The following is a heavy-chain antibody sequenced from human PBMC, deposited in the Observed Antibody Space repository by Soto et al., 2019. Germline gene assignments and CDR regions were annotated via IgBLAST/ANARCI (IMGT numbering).Heavy chain of an antibody. J-gene: IGHJ6*02. CDR1: GGTFSSYT. D-gene: IGHD3-22*01. CDR3: AREYYYDSSGYYFHYYGMDV. V-gene: IGHV1-69*02. CDR2: IIPILGIA. Sequence: QVQLVQSGAEVKKPGSSVKVSCKASGGTFSSYTISWVRQAPGQGLEWMGRIIPILGIANYAQKFQGRVTITADKSTSTAYMELSSLRSEDTAVYYCAREYYYDSSGYYFHYYGMDVWGQGTTVTASS.